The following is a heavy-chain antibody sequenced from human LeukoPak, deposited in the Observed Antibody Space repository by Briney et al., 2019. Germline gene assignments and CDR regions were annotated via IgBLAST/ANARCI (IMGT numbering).Heavy chain of an antibody. CDR1: GGSISSGGYY. J-gene: IGHJ4*02. Sequence: SETLSLTCTVSGGSISSGGYYWSWIRQHPGKGLEWIGYIYYSGSTYYNPSLKSRVTISVDTSKNQFSLKLSSVTAADTAVYYCAREDPRAGYYPHWGQGTLVTVSS. CDR3: AREDPRAGYYPH. V-gene: IGHV4-31*03. D-gene: IGHD3-22*01. CDR2: IYYSGST.